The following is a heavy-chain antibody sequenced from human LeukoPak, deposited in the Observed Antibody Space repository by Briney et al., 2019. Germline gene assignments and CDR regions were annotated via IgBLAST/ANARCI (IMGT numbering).Heavy chain of an antibody. Sequence: GRSLRLSCAASGFTFSSYGMHWVRQAPGKGLEWVAVISYDGSNTYYADSVKGRFTISRVNSKNTLYLQMNSLRAEDTAVYYCAKDSERYFDWPYYFDYWGQGTLVTVSS. CDR2: ISYDGSNT. D-gene: IGHD3-9*01. CDR3: AKDSERYFDWPYYFDY. J-gene: IGHJ4*02. V-gene: IGHV3-30*18. CDR1: GFTFSSYG.